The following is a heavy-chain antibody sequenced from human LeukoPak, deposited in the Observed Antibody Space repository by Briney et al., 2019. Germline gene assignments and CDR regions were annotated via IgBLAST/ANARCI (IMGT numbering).Heavy chain of an antibody. J-gene: IGHJ4*02. CDR3: AHTNHYYFD. CDR1: GGSTSRPDHC. V-gene: IGHV4-39*01. D-gene: IGHD2/OR15-2a*01. Sequence: PSETLSLTCAVSGGSTSRPDHCWAWIRQPPGKGPEWTVSICYGGTTYYNPSLKSRVTISVDTSTNKFSLKLSSVTAADTAVYYCAHTNHYYFDWGQGTLVTVSS. CDR2: ICYGGTT.